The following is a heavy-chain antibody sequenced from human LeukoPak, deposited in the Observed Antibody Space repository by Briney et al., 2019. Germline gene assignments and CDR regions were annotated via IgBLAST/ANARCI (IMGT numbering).Heavy chain of an antibody. J-gene: IGHJ4*02. D-gene: IGHD5-12*01. CDR3: ARDLRFSDSGYDTIDY. CDR2: INPNSGGT. Sequence: ASVKVSCKASGYTFTGYYMHWVRQAPGQGLEWMGWINPNSGGTNYAQKFQGRVTMTRDTSISTAYMELSRLRPDDTAVYYCARDLRFSDSGYDTIDYWGQGTLVTVSS. CDR1: GYTFTGYY. V-gene: IGHV1-2*02.